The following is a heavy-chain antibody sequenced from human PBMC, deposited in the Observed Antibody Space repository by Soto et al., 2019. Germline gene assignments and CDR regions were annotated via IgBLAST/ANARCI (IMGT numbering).Heavy chain of an antibody. V-gene: IGHV1-69*12. CDR2: IIPMYGTT. Sequence: QGQLVQSGAEVKKPGSSVKVSCKASGGTFRSYVTSWVRQAPGQGLEWLGGIIPMYGTTYYAQTFQGRVTISADEATSTAFMELSSLRSEDTAVYCCARIGTLDWIDDSLGQGTLVTVSS. J-gene: IGHJ5*01. D-gene: IGHD3-9*01. CDR3: ARIGTLDWIDDS. CDR1: GGTFRSYV.